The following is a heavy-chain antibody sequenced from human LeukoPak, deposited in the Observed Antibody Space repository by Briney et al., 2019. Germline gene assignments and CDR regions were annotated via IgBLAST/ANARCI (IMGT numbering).Heavy chain of an antibody. D-gene: IGHD2-8*01. V-gene: IGHV3-23*01. CDR3: AKDGDIVLTVYGNFDY. CDR2: ISGSGGST. CDR1: GFTFSSYA. Sequence: GGSLRLSCAASGFTFSSYAMSWVRQAPGKGLEWVSAISGSGGSTYYADSVKGRFTISRDNSKNTLYLQMNSLRAEDTAVYYCAKDGDIVLTVYGNFDYWGQGTLVTVSS. J-gene: IGHJ4*02.